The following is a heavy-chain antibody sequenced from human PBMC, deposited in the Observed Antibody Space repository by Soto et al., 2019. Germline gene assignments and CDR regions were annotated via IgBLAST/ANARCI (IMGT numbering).Heavy chain of an antibody. J-gene: IGHJ4*02. CDR3: ARHYDFWSGRLHFDY. V-gene: IGHV4-59*08. CDR1: GGSISSYY. Sequence: WETLSLTCTVSGGSISSYYWSWILQPPGKGLEWIGYIYYSGSTNYNPSLKSRVTISVDTSKNQFSLKLSSVTAADTAVYYCARHYDFWSGRLHFDYWGQGTLVTVSS. CDR2: IYYSGST. D-gene: IGHD3-3*01.